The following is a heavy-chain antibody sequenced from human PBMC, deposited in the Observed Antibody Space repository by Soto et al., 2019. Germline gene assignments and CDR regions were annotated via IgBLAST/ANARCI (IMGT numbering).Heavy chain of an antibody. J-gene: IGHJ6*02. D-gene: IGHD3-3*01. CDR3: ARHFRHYDFWSAPVPTYYYYYGMDV. CDR1: GYSFTSYW. CDR2: IDPSDSYT. V-gene: IGHV5-10-1*01. Sequence: PGESLKISCKGSGYSFTSYWISWVRQMPGKGLEWMGRIDPSDSYTNYSPSFQGHVTISADKSISTAYLQWSSLKASDTAMYYCARHFRHYDFWSAPVPTYYYYYGMDVWGQGTTVTVSS.